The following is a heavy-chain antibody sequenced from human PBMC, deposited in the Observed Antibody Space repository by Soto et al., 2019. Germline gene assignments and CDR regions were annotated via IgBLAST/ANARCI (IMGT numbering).Heavy chain of an antibody. CDR1: GGSISSGGYY. CDR2: IYYSGST. J-gene: IGHJ5*02. Sequence: SETLSLTCTVSGGSISSGGYYWSWIRQHPGKGLEWIGYIYYSGSTYYNPSLKSRVTISVDTSKNQFSLKLSSVTAADTAVYYCARATGGKLRYFDWLCWFDPWGQGTLVTVSS. CDR3: ARATGGKLRYFDWLCWFDP. D-gene: IGHD3-9*01. V-gene: IGHV4-31*03.